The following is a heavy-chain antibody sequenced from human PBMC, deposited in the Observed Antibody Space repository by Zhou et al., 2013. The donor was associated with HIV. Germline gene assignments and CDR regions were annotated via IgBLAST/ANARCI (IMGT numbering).Heavy chain of an antibody. V-gene: IGHV1-46*01. J-gene: IGHJ4*02. Sequence: QVQLLQSGAEVKKPGASVKVSCKASGYSFPNYYIHWVRQAPGQGLEWMGMINPDGGSTTYGQKFQDRVTVTRDTSTRTVYMELSSLRSEDTAVYYCARDSRPGDYYDSSGYPFPTDYWGQGTLVTVSS. CDR2: INPDGGST. CDR3: ARDSRPGDYYDSSGYPFPTDY. CDR1: GYSFPNYY. D-gene: IGHD3-22*01.